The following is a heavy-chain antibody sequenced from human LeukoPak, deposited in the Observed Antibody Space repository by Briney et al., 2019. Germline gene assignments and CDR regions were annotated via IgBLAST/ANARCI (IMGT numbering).Heavy chain of an antibody. D-gene: IGHD3-10*01. V-gene: IGHV1-18*01. CDR3: ARERPYGSGSYSDY. J-gene: IGHJ4*02. CDR1: GYIFTSYG. Sequence: ASVKVSCKXSGYIFTSYGISWVRQAPGQGLEWMGWISVYNGNTNYAQKFQGRVTMTTDTSTSTAYMELRSLRSDDTAVYYCARERPYGSGSYSDYWGQGTLVTVSS. CDR2: ISVYNGNT.